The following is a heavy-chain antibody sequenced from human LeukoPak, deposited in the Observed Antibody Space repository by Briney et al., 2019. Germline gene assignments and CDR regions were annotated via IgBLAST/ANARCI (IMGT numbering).Heavy chain of an antibody. CDR2: ISGSGGST. J-gene: IGHJ4*02. CDR1: GFTFSSYA. V-gene: IGHV3-23*01. Sequence: PGGSLRLSCAASGFTFSSYAMSWVRRAPGKGLEWVSAISGSGGSTYHADSVKGRFTISRDNSKNTLYLQMNSLRAEDTAVYYCAKVKPGYCSGGSCYGLFDYWGQGTLVTVSS. D-gene: IGHD2-15*01. CDR3: AKVKPGYCSGGSCYGLFDY.